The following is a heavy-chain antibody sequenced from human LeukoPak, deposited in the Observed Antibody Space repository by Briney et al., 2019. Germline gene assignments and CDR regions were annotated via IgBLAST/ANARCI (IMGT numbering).Heavy chain of an antibody. Sequence: ASETLSLTCTVSGDSIISHDYYWVWIRQPPGKGLEWIGSVYYRGTPYYSASLKSRVTISIDTSKSQFFLKVNSVTAADTAVYYCATSIVGLTYDEHFQHWGQGTLVTVSS. CDR1: GDSIISHDYY. CDR3: ATSIVGLTYDEHFQH. CDR2: VYYRGTP. D-gene: IGHD1-26*01. J-gene: IGHJ1*01. V-gene: IGHV4-39*07.